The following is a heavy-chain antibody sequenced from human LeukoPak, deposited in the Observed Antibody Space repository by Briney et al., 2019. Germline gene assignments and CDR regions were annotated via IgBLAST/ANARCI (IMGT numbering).Heavy chain of an antibody. CDR3: AADVTGVAGLDY. D-gene: IGHD6-19*01. V-gene: IGHV1-58*01. CDR1: GFTFTSSA. CDR2: IVVGSGNT. Sequence: SVKVSCKASGFTFTSSAVQWVRQARGQRLEWIGWIVVGSGNTNYAQKFQERVTITRDMSTSTAYMELSSLRSEDTAVYYCAADVTGVAGLDYWGQGTLVTVSS. J-gene: IGHJ4*02.